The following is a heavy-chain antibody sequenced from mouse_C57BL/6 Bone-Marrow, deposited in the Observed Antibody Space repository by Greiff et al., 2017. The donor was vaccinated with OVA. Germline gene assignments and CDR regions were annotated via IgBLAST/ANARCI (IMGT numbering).Heavy chain of an antibody. CDR1: GYTFTSYW. D-gene: IGHD2-2*01. CDR3: ARCGYPSYFDV. J-gene: IGHJ1*03. V-gene: IGHV1-64*01. Sequence: VQLQQPGAELVKPGASVKLSCKASGYTFTSYWMHWVKQRPGQGLEWIGMIHPNSSSTNYNEKFKSKATLTVDKSSSTAYMQLSSLTSEDSAVYYCARCGYPSYFDVWGTGTTVTVSS. CDR2: IHPNSSST.